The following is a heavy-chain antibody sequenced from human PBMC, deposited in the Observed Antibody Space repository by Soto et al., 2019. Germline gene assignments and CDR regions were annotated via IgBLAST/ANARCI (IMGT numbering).Heavy chain of an antibody. D-gene: IGHD6-19*01. CDR2: IYHSGST. CDR3: ARAGGLGAVAADY. J-gene: IGHJ4*02. CDR1: GGSISSGGYS. V-gene: IGHV4-30-2*01. Sequence: QLQLQESGSGLVKPSQTLSLTCAVSGGSISSGGYSWSWIRQPPGKGLEWIGYIYHSGSTYYNPSLKSRITISVDRSKNQFSLKLSSVTAADTAVYYCARAGGLGAVAADYWGQGTLVTVSS.